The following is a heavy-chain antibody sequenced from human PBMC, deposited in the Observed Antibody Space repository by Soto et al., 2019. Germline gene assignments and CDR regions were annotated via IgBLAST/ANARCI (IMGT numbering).Heavy chain of an antibody. CDR1: GFTFSSYA. Sequence: GGSLRLSCAASGFTFSSYAMHWVRQAPGKGLEWVAVISYDGSNKYYADSVKGRFTISRDNSKNTLYLQMNSLRAEDTAVYYCARERYSGSSHAFYIWGQGTMVTVSS. J-gene: IGHJ3*02. D-gene: IGHD1-26*01. V-gene: IGHV3-30*04. CDR2: ISYDGSNK. CDR3: ARERYSGSSHAFYI.